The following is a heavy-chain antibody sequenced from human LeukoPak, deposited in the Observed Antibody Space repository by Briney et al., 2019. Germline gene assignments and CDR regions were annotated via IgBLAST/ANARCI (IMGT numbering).Heavy chain of an antibody. V-gene: IGHV1-18*04. CDR3: TRVASTTCDCPDYFDY. D-gene: IGHD2-2*01. J-gene: IGHJ4*02. CDR1: GYTFTGYY. CDR2: ISAYTGNT. Sequence: ASVKVSCKASGYTFTGYYMHWVRQAPGQGLEWMGWISAYTGNTNYAPKFRGRVTITTDRSTSTAYMDLRSLRSDDTAVYYCTRVASTTCDCPDYFDYWGQGTLVTVSS.